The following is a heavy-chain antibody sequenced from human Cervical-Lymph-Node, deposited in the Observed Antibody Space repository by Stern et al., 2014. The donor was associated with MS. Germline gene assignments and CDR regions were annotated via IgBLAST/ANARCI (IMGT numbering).Heavy chain of an antibody. CDR1: GFTFSSYS. V-gene: IGHV3-21*01. CDR2: ISSSSSYI. D-gene: IGHD5-18*01. Sequence: VQLVESGGGLVKPGGSLRLSCAASGFTFSSYSMNCVRQAPGKGLEWVSFISSSSSYIYYADSVKGRFTISRDNAKNSLYLQMNSLRAEDTAVYYCARGFFSYGYDFDYWGQGTLVTVSS. J-gene: IGHJ4*02. CDR3: ARGFFSYGYDFDY.